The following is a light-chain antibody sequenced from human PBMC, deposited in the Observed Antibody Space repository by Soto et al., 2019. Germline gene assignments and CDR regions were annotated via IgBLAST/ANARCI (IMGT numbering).Light chain of an antibody. Sequence: DIQMTQSPSSVSASVGDRVTITCRASQPISSWLAWYQQKPGEAPKLLIFAASTLQSGVPSRFSGRGAGTHFPLTISSLQHEDSAIYYCQLANSFPTFGRGTRV. J-gene: IGKJ1*01. CDR1: QPISSW. CDR3: QLANSFPT. V-gene: IGKV1-12*01. CDR2: AAS.